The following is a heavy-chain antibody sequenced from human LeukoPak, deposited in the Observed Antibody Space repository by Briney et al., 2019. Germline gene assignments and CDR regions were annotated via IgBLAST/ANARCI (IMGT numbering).Heavy chain of an antibody. Sequence: PSGTLSLTCTVSGDSMSNYFWTWIRQPAGKGLEWIGRIFSSGTTNYNPSLKSRVTLSVDTSRNQFSLKLTSVTAADTAVYYCTRNVRGGATYLEYWGQGILVTVSS. CDR3: TRNVRGGATYLEY. CDR2: IFSSGTT. CDR1: GDSMSNYF. J-gene: IGHJ4*02. V-gene: IGHV4-4*07. D-gene: IGHD1-26*01.